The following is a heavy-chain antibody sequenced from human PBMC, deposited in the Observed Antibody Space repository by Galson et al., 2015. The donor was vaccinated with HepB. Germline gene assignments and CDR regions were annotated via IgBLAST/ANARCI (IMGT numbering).Heavy chain of an antibody. Sequence: SVKVSCKASGYIFTGYFMQWVRQAPGQGLEWVGWIDRNSGGTKYAEKFQGRVTMTRDTSISTAYMELSRLRSDDTALYYCVKDPDGSGTSGILDIWGQGTLVTVSS. CDR3: VKDPDGSGTSGILDI. D-gene: IGHD3-10*01. V-gene: IGHV1-2*02. CDR1: GYIFTGYF. J-gene: IGHJ3*02. CDR2: IDRNSGGT.